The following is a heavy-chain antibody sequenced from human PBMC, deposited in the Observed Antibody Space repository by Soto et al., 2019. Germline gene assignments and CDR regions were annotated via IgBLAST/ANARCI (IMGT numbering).Heavy chain of an antibody. V-gene: IGHV1-69*01. D-gene: IGHD1-20*01. CDR1: GGTFSGYA. J-gene: IGHJ1*01. CDR2: IVPLLGIT. CDR3: ARDPRRITGTTSSEDVQH. Sequence: QAQLMQSGAEVKKPGSSVKVSCKASGGTFSGYAISWVRQAPGQGLEWMGGIVPLLGITNYAQKFQGRITIAADESTGTAYMDLRSLRSADTAVYYCARDPRRITGTTSSEDVQHWGQGTLVSVSS.